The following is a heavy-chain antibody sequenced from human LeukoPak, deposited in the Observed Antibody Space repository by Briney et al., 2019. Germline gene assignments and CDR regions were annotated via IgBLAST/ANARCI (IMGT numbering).Heavy chain of an antibody. D-gene: IGHD4-17*01. V-gene: IGHV1-18*01. CDR2: ISAYNGNT. CDR1: GYTFTSYG. J-gene: IGHJ4*02. Sequence: GASVKVSCKASGYTFTSYGISWVRQAPGQGLEWMGWISAYNGNTNYAQKLQGRVTMTTDTSTSTAYMELRSLRSDDTAVYYCARDGRMTTVTHMCYWGQGTLVTVSS. CDR3: ARDGRMTTVTHMCY.